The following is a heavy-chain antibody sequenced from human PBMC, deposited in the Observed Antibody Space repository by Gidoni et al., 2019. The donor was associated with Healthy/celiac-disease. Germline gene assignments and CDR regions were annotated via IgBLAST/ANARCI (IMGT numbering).Heavy chain of an antibody. Sequence: QVQLVQSGAEVKKPGASVKVSCKASGYTFTSTGISWVRQAPGQGLELMGWVSAYNGNTNYAQKLQGRVTMTTDTSTSTAYMELRSLRSDDTAVYYCARVGTPDSKEAYYFDYWGQGTLVTVSS. J-gene: IGHJ4*02. D-gene: IGHD3-22*01. V-gene: IGHV1-18*01. CDR2: VSAYNGNT. CDR1: GYTFTSTG. CDR3: ARVGTPDSKEAYYFDY.